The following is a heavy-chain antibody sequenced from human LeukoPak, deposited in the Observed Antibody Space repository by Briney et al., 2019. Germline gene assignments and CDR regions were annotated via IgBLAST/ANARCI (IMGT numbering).Heavy chain of an antibody. CDR2: TYYRSKWYN. J-gene: IGHJ4*02. Sequence: SQTLSLTCAISGDSVSWDSIAWNWIRQSPSRGLEWLGRTYYRSKWYNDYAVSVKSRITINPDTSKNQFSLQLNSVTPEDTAVYYCARGLGWPYFDYWGQGTLVTVSS. D-gene: IGHD5-24*01. CDR1: GDSVSWDSIA. V-gene: IGHV6-1*01. CDR3: ARGLGWPYFDY.